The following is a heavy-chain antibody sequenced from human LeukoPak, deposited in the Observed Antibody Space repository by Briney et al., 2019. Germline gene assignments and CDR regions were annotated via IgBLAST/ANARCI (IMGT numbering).Heavy chain of an antibody. CDR2: ISSSSSYI. V-gene: IGHV3-21*01. Sequence: GGSLRLSCAASGFTFSSYSMNWVRQAPGKGLEWISSISSSSSYIYYADSVKGRFTISRDNAKNSLYLQMNSLRAEDTDVYYCARAPVPAASDYWGQGTLVTVSS. CDR1: GFTFSSYS. J-gene: IGHJ4*02. CDR3: ARAPVPAASDY. D-gene: IGHD2-2*01.